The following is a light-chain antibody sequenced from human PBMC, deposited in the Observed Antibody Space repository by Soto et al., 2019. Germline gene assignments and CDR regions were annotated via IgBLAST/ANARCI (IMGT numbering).Light chain of an antibody. CDR1: QSIGGF. CDR3: QQSYSTPLA. Sequence: DIQMTQSPSSLSVSVGDRVTITCRASQSIGGFLNWYQQKLGKAPKLLIYAASSLQSGVPSRFSGSGSGTDFTRTISSLQPEDFATYYGQQSYSTPLAFGGGTKVDI. J-gene: IGKJ4*01. CDR2: AAS. V-gene: IGKV1-39*01.